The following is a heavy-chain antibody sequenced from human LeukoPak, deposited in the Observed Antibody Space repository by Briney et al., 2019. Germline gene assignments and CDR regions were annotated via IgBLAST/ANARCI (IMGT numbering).Heavy chain of an antibody. Sequence: PGGSLRLSCAASGFTFDDYAMHWVRQAPGKGLEWVSGISWNSGSIGYADSVKGRFTISRDNAKNSLYLQMNSLRAEDTAVYYCARDERYSYGPPGYYYYGMDVWGQGTTVTVSS. V-gene: IGHV3-9*01. D-gene: IGHD5-18*01. CDR1: GFTFDDYA. CDR3: ARDERYSYGPPGYYYYGMDV. J-gene: IGHJ6*02. CDR2: ISWNSGSI.